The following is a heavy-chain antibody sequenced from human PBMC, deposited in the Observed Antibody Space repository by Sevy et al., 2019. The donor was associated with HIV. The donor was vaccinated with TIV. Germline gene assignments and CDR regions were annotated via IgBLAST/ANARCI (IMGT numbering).Heavy chain of an antibody. D-gene: IGHD2-2*01. V-gene: IGHV4-59*01. CDR2: IYFTANT. J-gene: IGHJ4*02. CDR1: GGSISSYF. Sequence: SETLSLTCSVSGGSISSYFWTWVRQSPGKGLEWIGTIYFTANTDYSPSLKSRVSLSLDTSKSQFSLTLTSVTAADTAVYYCARDSTTSPRVLDYWGQGTLATVSS. CDR3: ARDSTTSPRVLDY.